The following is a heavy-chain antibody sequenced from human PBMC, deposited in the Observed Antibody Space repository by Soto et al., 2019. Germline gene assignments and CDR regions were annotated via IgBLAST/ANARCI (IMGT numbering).Heavy chain of an antibody. V-gene: IGHV4-59*08. CDR3: AGLMQRLDKYFDY. CDR1: GGSITTYY. D-gene: IGHD6-25*01. CDR2: IYHSGST. J-gene: IGHJ4*02. Sequence: SETLSLTCTVPGGSITTYYWSWIRQSPGKGLEWIGNIYHSGSTNYSPSLRSRVTISVDTSKNQFSLKLSSVTAADTAVYYCAGLMQRLDKYFDYWGQGILVTGSS.